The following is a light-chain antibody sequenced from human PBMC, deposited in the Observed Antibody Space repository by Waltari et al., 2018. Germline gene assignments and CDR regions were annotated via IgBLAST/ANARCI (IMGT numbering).Light chain of an antibody. CDR3: QQPNSYPLT. V-gene: IGKV1-9*01. J-gene: IGKJ5*01. CDR1: RDISSY. CDR2: TAS. Sequence: DIQLTQSPSFLSASVGDRVTITCRASRDISSYLSWYQQKPGKAPNLLIYTASTLQSGVPSRFSGSRSGTEFTLTISSLQPEDFATYYCQQPNSYPLTFGQGTRLDIK.